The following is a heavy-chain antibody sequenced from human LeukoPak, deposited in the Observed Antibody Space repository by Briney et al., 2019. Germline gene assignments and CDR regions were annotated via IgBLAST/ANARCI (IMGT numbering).Heavy chain of an antibody. J-gene: IGHJ6*03. D-gene: IGHD2-8*01. CDR1: GDSINSNNYY. CDR2: IYSSGRT. V-gene: IGHV4-61*02. CDR3: AANGYYSIDV. Sequence: SETLSLTCTVSGDSINSNNYYWSWIRQPAGKGLEWIGRIYSSGRTNYNPSLKSRISLSVDKSQNQFSLKLNSLTAADTAVYYCAANGYYSIDVWGKGTTVTVSS.